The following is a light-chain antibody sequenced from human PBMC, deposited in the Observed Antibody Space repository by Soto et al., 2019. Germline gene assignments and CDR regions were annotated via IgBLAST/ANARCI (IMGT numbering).Light chain of an antibody. CDR1: QSISSY. V-gene: IGKV1-39*01. CDR2: AAS. J-gene: IGKJ1*01. CDR3: QQSYSTPKT. Sequence: DIQMTQSPSSLSASVGDRVTITCRASQSISSYLNWYQQKPGKAPKLLIYAASSLQSGVPSRFSGSGSGTDFTLTISCLQPEDFATYYCQQSYSTPKTFGQATKVEIK.